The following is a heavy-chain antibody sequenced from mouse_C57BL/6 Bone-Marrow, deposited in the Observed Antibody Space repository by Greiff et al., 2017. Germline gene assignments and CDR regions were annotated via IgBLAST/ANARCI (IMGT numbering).Heavy chain of an antibody. CDR3: ARRGVSTMVTTAWFAY. CDR1: GYTFTDHT. V-gene: IGHV1-78*01. J-gene: IGHJ3*01. Sequence: QVQLQQSDAELVKPGASVKISCKVSGYTFTDHTIHWMKQRPEQGLEWIGYIYPRDGSTKYNEKFKGKATLTADKSSSTAYMQLNSLTSEDSAVYFCARRGVSTMVTTAWFAYWGQGTLVTVSA. D-gene: IGHD2-1*01. CDR2: IYPRDGST.